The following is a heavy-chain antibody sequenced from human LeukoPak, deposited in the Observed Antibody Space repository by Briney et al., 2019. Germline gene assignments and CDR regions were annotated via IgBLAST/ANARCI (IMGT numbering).Heavy chain of an antibody. CDR2: ISAYNGNT. CDR3: ARDYYDSSRGAFDI. Sequence: ASVKVSCKASGYTFTSYGISWVRQAPGQGLEWMGWISAYNGNTNYAQKLQGRVTMTTDTSTSTAYMELRSLRSDDTAAYYCARDYYDSSRGAFDIWGQGTMVTVSS. V-gene: IGHV1-18*01. D-gene: IGHD3-22*01. CDR1: GYTFTSYG. J-gene: IGHJ3*02.